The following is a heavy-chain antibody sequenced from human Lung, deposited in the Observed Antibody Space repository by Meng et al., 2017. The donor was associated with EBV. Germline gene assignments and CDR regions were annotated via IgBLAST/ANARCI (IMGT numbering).Heavy chain of an antibody. J-gene: IGHJ4*02. CDR1: GFTFSSYA. CDR2: INEDGRIT. V-gene: IGHV3-74*01. D-gene: IGHD6-25*01. Sequence: VQLVESGGGVVQPGRSLRLSCAASGFTFSSYAMHWVRQVPGKGLVWVSRINEDGRITTYADSVRGRFTIFRDNTKNTLYLQMNSLKAEDTAVYFCSRDLVGSDDDWGQGTLVTVSS. CDR3: SRDLVGSDDD.